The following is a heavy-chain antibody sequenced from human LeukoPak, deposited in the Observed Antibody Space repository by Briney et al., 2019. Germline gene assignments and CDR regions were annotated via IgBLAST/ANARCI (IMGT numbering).Heavy chain of an antibody. Sequence: GGSLRLSCAASGFTFSSYSIEWVRQAPGKGLEWLSYISSSSSTIYYADSVKGRFTISRDNSKNTLYLQMNSLRAEDTAVYYCAKDFYDSSGYRLFDCWGQGNLVTVSS. CDR1: GFTFSSYS. D-gene: IGHD3-22*01. CDR3: AKDFYDSSGYRLFDC. CDR2: ISSSSSTI. J-gene: IGHJ4*02. V-gene: IGHV3-48*01.